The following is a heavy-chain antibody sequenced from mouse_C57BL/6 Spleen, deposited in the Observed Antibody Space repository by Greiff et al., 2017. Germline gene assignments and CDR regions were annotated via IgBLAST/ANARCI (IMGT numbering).Heavy chain of an antibody. J-gene: IGHJ4*01. V-gene: IGHV5-4*01. CDR2: ISDGGSYT. D-gene: IGHD2-5*01. CDR3: AREGAYYSNPRAMDY. Sequence: EVNVVESGGGLVKPGGSLKLSCAASGFTFSSYAMSWVRQTPEKRLEWVATISDGGSYTYYPDNVKGRFTISRDNAKNNLYLQMSHLKSEDTAMYYCAREGAYYSNPRAMDYWGQGTSVTVSS. CDR1: GFTFSSYA.